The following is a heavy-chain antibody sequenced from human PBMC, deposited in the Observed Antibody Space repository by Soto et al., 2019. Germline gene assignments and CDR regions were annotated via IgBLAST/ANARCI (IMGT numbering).Heavy chain of an antibody. J-gene: IGHJ4*02. CDR3: ARWGSGWYYFDY. D-gene: IGHD6-19*01. V-gene: IGHV4-34*01. CDR1: GGSFSGYY. Sequence: QVQLQQWGAGLLKPSETLSLTCAVYGGSFSGYYWSWIRQPPGKGLEWIWEINHSGSTNYNPSLKSRVTISVDTSKKRFSLKLSSVTAADTALYYCARWGSGWYYFDYWGQGTLVTVSS. CDR2: INHSGST.